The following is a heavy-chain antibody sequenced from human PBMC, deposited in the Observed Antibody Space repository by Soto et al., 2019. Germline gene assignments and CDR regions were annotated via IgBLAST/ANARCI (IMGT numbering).Heavy chain of an antibody. CDR2: ISYDGSNK. V-gene: IGHV3-30*18. D-gene: IGHD6-19*01. CDR3: AKGQPGIAVAGSASEFDY. J-gene: IGHJ4*02. CDR1: GFTFSGYG. Sequence: PGGSLRLSCAASGFTFSGYGMHWVRQAPGKGLEWVAVISYDGSNKYYAYSVKGRFTISRDNSKNTLYLQMNSLRAEDTAAYYCAKGQPGIAVAGSASEFDYWGQGTLVTVSS.